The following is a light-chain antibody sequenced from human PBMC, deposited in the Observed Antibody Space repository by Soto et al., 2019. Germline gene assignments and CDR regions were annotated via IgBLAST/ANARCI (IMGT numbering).Light chain of an antibody. CDR1: QNMNND. CDR3: QQYENLPT. CDR2: DAS. J-gene: IGKJ5*01. Sequence: DIQMTHSPSSLSSSVVDRVTITCHTSQNMNNDITWYQQKPGRAPKLRIYDASNWEAGFPSRFRGSGSGTDFTFTISRLQPEDIATYYCQQYENLPTFGQGTRLEI. V-gene: IGKV1-33*01.